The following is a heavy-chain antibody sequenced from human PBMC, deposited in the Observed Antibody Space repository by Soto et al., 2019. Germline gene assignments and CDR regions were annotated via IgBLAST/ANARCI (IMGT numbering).Heavy chain of an antibody. D-gene: IGHD3-22*01. CDR1: GGTFSSYA. V-gene: IGHV1-69*13. J-gene: IGHJ6*02. Sequence: GASVKVSCKASGGTFSSYAISWVRQAPGQGLEWMGGIIPIFGTANYAQKFQGRVTITADESTSTAYMELSSLRSEDTAVYYCARDIDAMYDSSGYPGGSYGMDVWGQGTTVTVSS. CDR2: IIPIFGTA. CDR3: ARDIDAMYDSSGYPGGSYGMDV.